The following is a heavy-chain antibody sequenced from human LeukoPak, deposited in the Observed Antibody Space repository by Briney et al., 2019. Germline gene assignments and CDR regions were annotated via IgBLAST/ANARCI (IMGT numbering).Heavy chain of an antibody. J-gene: IGHJ6*02. Sequence: GGSLRLSCGVSGVTFSIYAMTWARQAPGKGLEWVSYISSSSSYTNYADSVKGRFTISRDNAKNSLYLQMNSLRAEDTAVYYCARGDCSSTSCYGYYYYYGMDVWGQGTTVTVSS. CDR1: GVTFSIYA. V-gene: IGHV3-21*05. CDR3: ARGDCSSTSCYGYYYYYGMDV. D-gene: IGHD2-2*01. CDR2: ISSSSSYT.